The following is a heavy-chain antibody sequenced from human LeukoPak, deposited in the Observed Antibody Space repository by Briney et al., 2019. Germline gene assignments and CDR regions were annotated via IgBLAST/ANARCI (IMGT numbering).Heavy chain of an antibody. CDR2: IYYSGST. J-gene: IGHJ6*02. V-gene: IGHV4-59*06. Sequence: PSETLSLTCTVSGGSINSYYWSWIRQHPGKGLEWIGYIYYSGSTYYNPSLKSRVTISVDTSKNQFSLKLSSVTAADTAVYYCARGDCGGDCWAYYYYGMDVCGQGTTVTVSS. CDR1: GGSINSYY. D-gene: IGHD2-21*02. CDR3: ARGDCGGDCWAYYYYGMDV.